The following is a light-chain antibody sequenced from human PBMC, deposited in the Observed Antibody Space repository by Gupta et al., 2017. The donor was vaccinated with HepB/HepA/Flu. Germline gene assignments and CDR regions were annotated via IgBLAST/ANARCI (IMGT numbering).Light chain of an antibody. J-gene: IGKJ4*01. CDR2: GAS. CDR1: QSIISS. Sequence: DIQMTQSPSSLSASVGDRVTITCRASQSIISSLNWYQHKPGKAPKLLIYGASNLQSGAPSRFSGSGSGTDFTLTISSLQPEDFATYYCQQSDTIPLTFGGGTKVEIK. V-gene: IGKV1-39*01. CDR3: QQSDTIPLT.